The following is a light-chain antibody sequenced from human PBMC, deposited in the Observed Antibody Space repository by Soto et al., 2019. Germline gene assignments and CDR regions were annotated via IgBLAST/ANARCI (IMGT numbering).Light chain of an antibody. J-gene: IGKJ5*01. V-gene: IGKV3-11*01. CDR1: ESVSTF. CDR2: DAS. Sequence: EIVLTQSPATLSLSPGEIATLSCRASESVSTFLAWYQQKPGQAPRLLIYDASNRATGIPARFSGSGSGTDFTLTISGLEPEDFAVYYCQQYNNWPPITVGPATRLEIK. CDR3: QQYNNWPPIT.